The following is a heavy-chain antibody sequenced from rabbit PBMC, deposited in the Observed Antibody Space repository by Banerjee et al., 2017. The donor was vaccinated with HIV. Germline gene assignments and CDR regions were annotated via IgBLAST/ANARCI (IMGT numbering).Heavy chain of an antibody. V-gene: IGHV1S45*01. Sequence: EESGGDLVKPGGTLTLTCTVSGFSFSSSYWICWVRQAPGKGLEWIACIYAGSGGSTYYASWAKGRFTISKTSSTAVTLQMTSLTAADTATYFCARNTLDSAGYTYATGFNLWGPGTLVTVS. D-gene: IGHD6-1*01. CDR3: ARNTLDSAGYTYATGFNL. CDR2: IYAGSGGST. CDR1: GFSFSSSYW. J-gene: IGHJ4*01.